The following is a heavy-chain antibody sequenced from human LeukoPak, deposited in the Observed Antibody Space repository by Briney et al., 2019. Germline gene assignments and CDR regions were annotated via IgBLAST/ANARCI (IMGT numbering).Heavy chain of an antibody. CDR3: AKGRGGELERLASGMDV. Sequence: TGGPLRLSCAASGFTFSSYSMNWVRQAPGKGLEWVSYISSSSSSTYYADSVKGRFTISRDNSKNTLYLQMNSLRAEDTALYYCAKGRGGELERLASGMDVWGQGTTVTVSS. D-gene: IGHD1-1*01. CDR2: ISSSSSST. J-gene: IGHJ6*02. CDR1: GFTFSSYS. V-gene: IGHV3-23*01.